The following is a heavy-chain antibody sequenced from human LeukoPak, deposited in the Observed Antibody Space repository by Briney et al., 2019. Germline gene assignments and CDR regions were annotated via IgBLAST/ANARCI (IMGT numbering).Heavy chain of an antibody. J-gene: IGHJ4*02. CDR3: ARDGTYYYDSSGYSDH. D-gene: IGHD3-22*01. Sequence: ASVKVSCKASGYTFTGYYMHLVRQAPGQGLEWMGWINPNSGGTNYVQKFQGRVTMTRDTSISTAYMELSRLRSDDTAVYYCARDGTYYYDSSGYSDHWGQGTLVTVSS. CDR1: GYTFTGYY. CDR2: INPNSGGT. V-gene: IGHV1-2*02.